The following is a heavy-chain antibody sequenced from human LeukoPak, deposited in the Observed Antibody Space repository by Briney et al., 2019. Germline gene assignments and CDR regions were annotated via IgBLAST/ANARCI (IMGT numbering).Heavy chain of an antibody. CDR1: GYTLTVLS. Sequence: ASVKVSCKVSGYTLTVLSMHWVRQAPGEGLEWMGGFDPEDGETIYAQKFQGRVTMTEDTSTDTAYMELSSLRSEDTAVYYCATDQLPITMVRGVIILGAFDIWGQGTMVTVSS. CDR3: ATDQLPITMVRGVIILGAFDI. J-gene: IGHJ3*02. CDR2: FDPEDGET. D-gene: IGHD3-10*01. V-gene: IGHV1-24*01.